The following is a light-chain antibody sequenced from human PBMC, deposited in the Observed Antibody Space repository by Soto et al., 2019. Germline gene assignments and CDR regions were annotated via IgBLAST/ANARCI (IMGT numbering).Light chain of an antibody. Sequence: QSALTQPPSASGTPGQGVTISCSGSSSNIESNTVNWYQQLPGTAPKLLIYSNNQRPSGVPDRFSGSKSGTSASLAISGLQSEDEADYYCAAWDDSLNGVVFGGGTKLTVL. CDR3: AAWDDSLNGVV. J-gene: IGLJ3*02. CDR1: SSNIESNT. V-gene: IGLV1-44*01. CDR2: SNN.